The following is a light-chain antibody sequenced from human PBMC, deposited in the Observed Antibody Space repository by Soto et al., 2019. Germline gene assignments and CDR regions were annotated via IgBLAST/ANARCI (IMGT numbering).Light chain of an antibody. CDR2: AAS. CDR1: QDISSW. J-gene: IGKJ4*01. Sequence: DIQMTQSPSSVSASVGDRVTITCRASQDISSWLAWYQQKPGRAPKLLIYAASSLHSGVPSRFSGSGSGTDFTLTITSLQPEDFATYYCQQANSFPLTVGGGTKVDIK. CDR3: QQANSFPLT. V-gene: IGKV1-12*01.